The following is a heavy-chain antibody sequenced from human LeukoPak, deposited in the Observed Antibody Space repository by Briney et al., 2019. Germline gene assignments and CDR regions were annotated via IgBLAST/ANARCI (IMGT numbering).Heavy chain of an antibody. CDR3: ARYRPGWRGGFDY. CDR1: GGSISSSNYY. V-gene: IGHV4-39*07. J-gene: IGHJ4*02. Sequence: SETLSLTCTVSGGSISSSNYYWGWIRQPPGKGLEWIGSIYYSGTTYYNPSLKSRVTISIDTSKNQFSLKLSSVTAADTAVYYCARYRPGWRGGFDYWGQGTLVTVSS. D-gene: IGHD6-19*01. CDR2: IYYSGTT.